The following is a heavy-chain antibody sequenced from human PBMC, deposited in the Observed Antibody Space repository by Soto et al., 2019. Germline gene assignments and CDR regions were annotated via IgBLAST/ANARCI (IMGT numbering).Heavy chain of an antibody. CDR1: GGTFSSYT. D-gene: IGHD7-27*01. CDR2: IIPILGIA. CDR3: ASPRTYELGQLHHYWYFDL. Sequence: QVQLVQSGAEVKKPGSSVKVSCKASGGTFSSYTISWVRQAPGQGLEWMGRIIPILGIANYAQKFQGRVTITADKSTSTAYMELSSLRSEDTAVYYCASPRTYELGQLHHYWYFDLWGRGTLVTVSS. J-gene: IGHJ2*01. V-gene: IGHV1-69*02.